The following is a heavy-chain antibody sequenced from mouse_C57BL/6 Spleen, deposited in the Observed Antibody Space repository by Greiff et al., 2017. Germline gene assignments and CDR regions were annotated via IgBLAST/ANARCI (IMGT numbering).Heavy chain of an antibody. CDR1: GYAFTNYL. CDR3: ARYYFDY. V-gene: IGHV1-54*01. Sequence: QVQLQQSGAELVRPGTSVKVSCKASGYAFTNYLIEWVKQRPGQGLEWIGVINPGCGGTNYNEKFKGKATLTADKSSSTAYMQLSSLTSEDSAVYFCARYYFDYWGQGTTLTVSS. J-gene: IGHJ2*01. CDR2: INPGCGGT.